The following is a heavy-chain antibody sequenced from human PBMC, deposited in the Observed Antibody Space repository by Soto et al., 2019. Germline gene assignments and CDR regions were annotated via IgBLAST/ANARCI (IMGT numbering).Heavy chain of an antibody. CDR3: AREKNSGYYRTVDY. CDR1: GFTLSGYG. J-gene: IGHJ4*02. D-gene: IGHD3-10*01. Sequence: QVQLVASGGGVVQPGRSLSLSCAASGFTLSGYGLHWVRQAPGKGLEWVAVVTHDGTERHYPDSVKGRFIITRDISKNTFYLQMNSLRVEDTAMYYCAREKNSGYYRTVDYWGQGTLVTVSS. V-gene: IGHV3-30*03. CDR2: VTHDGTER.